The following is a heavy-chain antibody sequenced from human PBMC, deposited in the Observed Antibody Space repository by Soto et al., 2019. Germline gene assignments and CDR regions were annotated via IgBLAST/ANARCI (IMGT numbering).Heavy chain of an antibody. CDR1: GFTFSNAW. CDR3: TTDDYDSSGYYYIAYFDY. J-gene: IGHJ4*02. V-gene: IGHV3-15*07. Sequence: EVQLVESGGGLVKPGGSLRLSCAASGFTFSNAWMNWVRQAPGKGLEWVGRIKSKTDGGTTDYAAPVKGRFTISRDDSKNTLYLQMNSLKTEDTAVYYCTTDDYDSSGYYYIAYFDYWGQGTLVTVSS. D-gene: IGHD3-22*01. CDR2: IKSKTDGGTT.